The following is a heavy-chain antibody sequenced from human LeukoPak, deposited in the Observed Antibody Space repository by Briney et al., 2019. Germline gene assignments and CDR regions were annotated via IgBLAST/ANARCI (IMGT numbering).Heavy chain of an antibody. CDR3: ARGNRGIAAAGTRYYYYYYMDV. J-gene: IGHJ6*03. Sequence: ASVKVSCKASGYTFTSYAMNWVRQATGQGLEWMGWMNPNSGNTGYAQKFQGRVTMTRNTSISTAYMELSSLRSEDTAVYYCARGNRGIAAAGTRYYYYYYMDVWGKGTTVTISS. CDR1: GYTFTSYA. V-gene: IGHV1-8*02. D-gene: IGHD6-13*01. CDR2: MNPNSGNT.